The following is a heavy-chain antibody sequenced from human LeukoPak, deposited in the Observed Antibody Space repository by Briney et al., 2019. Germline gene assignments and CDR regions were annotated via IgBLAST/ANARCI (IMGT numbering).Heavy chain of an antibody. V-gene: IGHV3-23*01. CDR2: IRGTGDKT. CDR3: ASGYCSSTSCYIGYFDL. CDR1: GLTFNNFG. J-gene: IGHJ2*01. Sequence: SLPLPHPASGLTFNNFGMRWLRQDPGTALESALVIRGTGDKTYYADPVKGRFTIHSNSSQYALYLQMNRLSADDAAVYYCASGYCSSTSCYIGYFDLWRRGTVVTVSS. D-gene: IGHD2-2*02.